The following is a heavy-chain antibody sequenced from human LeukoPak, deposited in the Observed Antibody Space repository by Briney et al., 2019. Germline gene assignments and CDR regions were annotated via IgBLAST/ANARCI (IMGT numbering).Heavy chain of an antibody. D-gene: IGHD3-22*01. CDR3: ARAYDSSGYYFDY. V-gene: IGHV3-9*01. CDR1: GFTFDDYA. Sequence: QTGGSLRLSCAASGFTFDDYAMHWVRQAPGKGLEWVSGISWNSGSVGYADSVKGRFTISRDNAKNSLYLQMNSLRAEDTALYYCARAYDSSGYYFDYWGQGTLVTVSS. CDR2: ISWNSGSV. J-gene: IGHJ4*02.